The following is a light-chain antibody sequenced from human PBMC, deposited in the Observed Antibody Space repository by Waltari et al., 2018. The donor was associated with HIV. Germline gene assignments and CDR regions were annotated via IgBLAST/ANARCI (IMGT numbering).Light chain of an antibody. J-gene: IGLJ2*01. CDR3: ASWDFSLSAVL. V-gene: IGLV1-51*01. CDR2: DNN. Sequence: QSVLTPPPSVSAPPGQKVTISSSGISRTLGNYTFSCYQQLPGTAPRLLINDNNKRPSGIPYRFSGSKSGTSASLGIAGLQTRDEADYYCASWDFSLSAVLFGGGTKLTVL. CDR1: SRTLGNYT.